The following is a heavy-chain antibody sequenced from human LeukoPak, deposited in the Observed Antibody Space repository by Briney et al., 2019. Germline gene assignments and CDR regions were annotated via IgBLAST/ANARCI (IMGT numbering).Heavy chain of an antibody. CDR3: AREGYYYGSGRLYDY. J-gene: IGHJ4*02. Sequence: GGSLRLSCAASGFTFSSYGMHWVRQAPGKGLEWVAVIWYDGSNKYYADSVKGRFTISRDNSKNTLYLQMNSLRAEDTAVYYCAREGYYYGSGRLYDYWGQGTLVTVSS. CDR1: GFTFSSYG. V-gene: IGHV3-33*01. CDR2: IWYDGSNK. D-gene: IGHD3-10*01.